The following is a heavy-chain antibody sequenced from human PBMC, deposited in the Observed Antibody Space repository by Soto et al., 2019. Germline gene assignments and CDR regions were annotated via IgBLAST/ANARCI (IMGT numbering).Heavy chain of an antibody. CDR3: VKEVEGFDY. D-gene: IGHD1-1*01. V-gene: IGHV3-21*01. CDR1: GFTFSSHT. J-gene: IGHJ4*02. CDR2: ITSSRAV. Sequence: EVQLLESGGGLVKPGGSLRLSCAASGFTFSSHTMNWVRQTPGKGLEWVSSITSSRAVFYADSVKGRFTISRDNTKNSLYLQMNSLRAEDTAVYYCVKEVEGFDYWGQGTLVTVSS.